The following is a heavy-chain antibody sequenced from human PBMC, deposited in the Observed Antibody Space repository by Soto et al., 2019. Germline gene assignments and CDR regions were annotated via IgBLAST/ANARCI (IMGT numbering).Heavy chain of an antibody. CDR3: AMVPGASTSSHYDMDG. V-gene: IGHV5-10-1*01. Sequence: GESLKISCKGSGYSFTSYWISWVHQMPGKGLEWMGRIDPSDSYTNYSPSFQGHVTISADKPISTAYLQWSSLKASDTAMYYCAMVPGASTSSHYDMDGWGQVTTGTVSS. CDR1: GYSFTSYW. D-gene: IGHD2-15*01. CDR2: IDPSDSYT. J-gene: IGHJ6*02.